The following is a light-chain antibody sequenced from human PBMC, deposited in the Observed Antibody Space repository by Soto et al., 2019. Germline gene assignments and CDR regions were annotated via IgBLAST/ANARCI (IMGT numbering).Light chain of an antibody. J-gene: IGKJ2*01. CDR1: QSVTNRY. Sequence: SVLTQSPGTLSLSPGERATLSCSASQSVTNRYFAWYQQRPGQAPRLLIYGISNRATGIPDRFSGSGSGTDFTLTISRLEAEDFVVYYCQQYSSLPHTFGQGTKLEVK. CDR2: GIS. CDR3: QQYSSLPHT. V-gene: IGKV3-20*01.